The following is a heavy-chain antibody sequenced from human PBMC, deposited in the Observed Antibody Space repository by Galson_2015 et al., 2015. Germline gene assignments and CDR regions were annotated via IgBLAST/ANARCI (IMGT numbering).Heavy chain of an antibody. CDR2: INPSGGST. V-gene: IGHV1-46*01. CDR3: ARDHLGYCSSTSCYGGEYFDY. Sequence: SVKVSCKASGYTFTSYYMHWVRQAPGQGLEWMGIINPSGGSTSYAQKFQGRVTMTRDTSTSTVYMELSSLRSEDTAVYYCARDHLGYCSSTSCYGGEYFDYWGQGTLVTVSS. D-gene: IGHD2-2*01. CDR1: GYTFTSYY. J-gene: IGHJ4*02.